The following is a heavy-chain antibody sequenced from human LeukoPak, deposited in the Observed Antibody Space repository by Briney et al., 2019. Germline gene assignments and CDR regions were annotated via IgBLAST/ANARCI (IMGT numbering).Heavy chain of an antibody. Sequence: GASVKVSCKASGYTFTSYDINWVRLATGQGPEWMGWMNPNSGNTGYAQKFQGRVTMTRNTSISTAYMELSSLRSEDTAVYYCARAGGYCGRISCPYYFDYWGQGSLVAVSS. CDR3: ARAGGYCGRISCPYYFDY. V-gene: IGHV1-8*01. CDR1: GYTFTSYD. D-gene: IGHD2-15*01. J-gene: IGHJ4*02. CDR2: MNPNSGNT.